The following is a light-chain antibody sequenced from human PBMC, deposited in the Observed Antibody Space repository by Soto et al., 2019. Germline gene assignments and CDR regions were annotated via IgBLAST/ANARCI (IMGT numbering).Light chain of an antibody. V-gene: IGKV2-30*01. CDR2: KVS. J-gene: IGKJ1*01. Sequence: DVVMTQSPLSLPVTLGQPASISCRSSQSLVSSDGNSYLNWFQQRPGQSPRRLIYKVSNRDSGVPDRFSGSGSGTDFTLKISRVEAADVGVYYCMQGTHWPRTFGQGTKVEIK. CDR1: QSLVSSDGNSY. CDR3: MQGTHWPRT.